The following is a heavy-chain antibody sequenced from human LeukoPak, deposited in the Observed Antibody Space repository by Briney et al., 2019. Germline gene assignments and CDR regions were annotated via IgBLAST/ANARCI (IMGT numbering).Heavy chain of an antibody. V-gene: IGHV1-8*01. D-gene: IGHD4-17*01. Sequence: GASVTVSCKASGYTFTSYDINWVRQATGQGLEWMGWMNPNSGNTGYAQKFQGRVTMTRNTSIGTAYMELSSLRSEDTAVYYCARGIGSATVTTLEYYFDYWGQGTLVTVSS. J-gene: IGHJ4*02. CDR3: ARGIGSATVTTLEYYFDY. CDR2: MNPNSGNT. CDR1: GYTFTSYD.